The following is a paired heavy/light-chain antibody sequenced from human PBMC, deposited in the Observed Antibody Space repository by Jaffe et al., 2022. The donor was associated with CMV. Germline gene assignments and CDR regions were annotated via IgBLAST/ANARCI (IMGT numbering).Heavy chain of an antibody. Sequence: QVQLVESGGGVVQPGRSLRLSCVASGFTFSSYGMHWARQAPGKGLEWVAVIWYDGSNKYYADSVKGRFTTSRDNSKNTLYLQMDSLRVEDTAVYYCARQDDYSQYRYDYHYMDVWGEGTTVTVSS. CDR1: GFTFSSYG. CDR3: ARQDDYSQYRYDYHYMDV. D-gene: IGHD4-4*01. J-gene: IGHJ6*03. V-gene: IGHV3-33*08. CDR2: IWYDGSNK.
Light chain of an antibody. J-gene: IGKJ4*01. CDR3: QQYGSSTT. Sequence: EFVLTQSPGTLSLSPGERATLSCRASQSISSSYLAWYQQKPGQAPRLLIYGTSSRATGIPDRFSGSGSGTDFTLTISRLEPEDFAVYYCQQYGSSTTFGGGTRVEIK. V-gene: IGKV3-20*01. CDR1: QSISSSY. CDR2: GTS.